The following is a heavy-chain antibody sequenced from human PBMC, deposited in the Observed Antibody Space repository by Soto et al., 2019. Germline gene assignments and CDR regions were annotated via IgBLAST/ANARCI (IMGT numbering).Heavy chain of an antibody. Sequence: SETLSLTCTVSGGSISSSSYYWGWIRQPPGKGLEWIGSIYYSGSTYYNPSLKSRVTISVDTSKNQFSLKLSSVTAADTAVYYCARQSAVAGTPTGWYFDLWGRGTLVTVSS. CDR1: GGSISSSSYY. CDR2: IYYSGST. J-gene: IGHJ2*01. V-gene: IGHV4-39*01. D-gene: IGHD6-19*01. CDR3: ARQSAVAGTPTGWYFDL.